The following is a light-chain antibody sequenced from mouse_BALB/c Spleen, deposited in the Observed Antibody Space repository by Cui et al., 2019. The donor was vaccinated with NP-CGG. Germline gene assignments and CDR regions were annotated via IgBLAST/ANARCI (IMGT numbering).Light chain of an antibody. CDR2: GTN. Sequence: QAAVTQESALTTSPGETVTLTCRSSTGAVTTSNYANWVQEKPDHLFTGLIGGTNNRAPGVPARFSGSLIGDKAALTITGAQTEDEAIYFCDLWYSNHWVFGGGTKLTVL. V-gene: IGLV1*01. J-gene: IGLJ1*01. CDR3: DLWYSNHWV. CDR1: TGAVTTSNY.